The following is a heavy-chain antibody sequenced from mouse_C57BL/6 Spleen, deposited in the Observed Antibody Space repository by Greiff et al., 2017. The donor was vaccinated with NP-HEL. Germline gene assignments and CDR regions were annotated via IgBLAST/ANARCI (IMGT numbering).Heavy chain of an antibody. CDR3: ARHDYDGYYAMDY. CDR1: GYTFTSYW. D-gene: IGHD2-4*01. CDR2: INPSSGYT. J-gene: IGHJ4*01. Sequence: QVQLKESGAELAKPGASVKLSCKASGYTFTSYWMHWVKQRPGQGLEWIGYINPSSGYTKYNQKFKDKATLTADKSSSTAYMQLSSLTYEDSAVYYCARHDYDGYYAMDYWGQGTSVTVSS. V-gene: IGHV1-7*01.